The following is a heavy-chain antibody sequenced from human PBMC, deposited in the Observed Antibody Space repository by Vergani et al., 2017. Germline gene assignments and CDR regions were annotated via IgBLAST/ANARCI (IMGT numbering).Heavy chain of an antibody. J-gene: IGHJ3*02. D-gene: IGHD1-1*01. Sequence: VQLVESGGGVVQPGRSLRLSCAASGFTFSSYSMNWVRQAPGKGLEWVSSISSSSSYIYYADSVKGRFTISRDNAKNSLYLQMNSLRAEDTAVYYCARATTGTTHDAFDIWGQGTMVTVSS. CDR1: GFTFSSYS. V-gene: IGHV3-21*01. CDR3: ARATTGTTHDAFDI. CDR2: ISSSSSYI.